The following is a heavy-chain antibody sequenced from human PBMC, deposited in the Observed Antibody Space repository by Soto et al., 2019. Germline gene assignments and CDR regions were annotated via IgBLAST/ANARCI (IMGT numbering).Heavy chain of an antibody. D-gene: IGHD1-1*01. CDR3: AKPGTTPHYGMDV. J-gene: IGHJ6*02. CDR1: GGSFSGYY. Sequence: SETLSLTCAVYGGSFSGYYWSWIRQPPGKGLEWIGEINHSGSTNYNPSLKSRVTISVDTSKNQFSLKLSSVTAADTAVYYCAKPGTTPHYGMDVWGQGTTVTVSS. CDR2: INHSGST. V-gene: IGHV4-34*01.